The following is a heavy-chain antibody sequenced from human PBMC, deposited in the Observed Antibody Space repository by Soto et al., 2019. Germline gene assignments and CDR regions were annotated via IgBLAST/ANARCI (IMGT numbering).Heavy chain of an antibody. CDR3: AKDRRGGGMDV. D-gene: IGHD3-3*01. J-gene: IGHJ6*02. Sequence: QVQLVESGGGVVQPGRSLRLSCAASGFTFSSYGMHWVRQAPVKGLEWVAVISYDGSNKYYADSVKGRFTISRDNSKKTLYLQMNSLRAEDTAVYYCAKDRRGGGMDVWGQGTTVTVSS. CDR2: ISYDGSNK. CDR1: GFTFSSYG. V-gene: IGHV3-30*18.